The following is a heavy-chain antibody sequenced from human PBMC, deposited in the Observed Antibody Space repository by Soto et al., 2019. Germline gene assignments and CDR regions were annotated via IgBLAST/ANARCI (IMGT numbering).Heavy chain of an antibody. V-gene: IGHV1-18*04. J-gene: IGHJ4*02. CDR1: GYTFTSYG. CDR3: ARVTITFGGVIVMGFDY. Sequence: QVQLVQSGAEVKKPGASVKVSCKASGYTFTSYGISWVRQAPGQGLEWMGWISAYNGNTNYAQKLQGRVTMTTDTSTGTAYMELRSLRSDDTAVYYCARVTITFGGVIVMGFDYWGQGTLVTVSS. CDR2: ISAYNGNT. D-gene: IGHD3-16*02.